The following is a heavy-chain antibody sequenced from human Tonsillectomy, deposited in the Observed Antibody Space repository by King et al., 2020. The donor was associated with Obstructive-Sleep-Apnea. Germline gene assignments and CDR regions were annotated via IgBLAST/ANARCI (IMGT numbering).Heavy chain of an antibody. D-gene: IGHD5-18*01. V-gene: IGHV3-74*01. J-gene: IGHJ3*02. CDR2: INSDGGST. CDR1: GFTFSNYW. CDR3: ARDCDRYSSGHAAFDI. Sequence: VQLVESGGGLVQPGGSLRLSCAASGFTFSNYWMHWVRQGPGKGLVWVSRINSDGGSTIYADSVKGRFTISRDNAKNTLYLQMNSLRAEDTAGYYCARDCDRYSSGHAAFDIWGQGTMVTVSS.